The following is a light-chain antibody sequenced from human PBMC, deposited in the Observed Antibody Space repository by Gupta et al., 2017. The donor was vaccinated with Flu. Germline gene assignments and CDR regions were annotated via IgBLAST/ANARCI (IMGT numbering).Light chain of an antibody. V-gene: IGKV1-9*01. J-gene: IGKJ2*01. CDR1: QGFTRF. Sequence: PSFLSASVGDRVTITCRASQGFTRFLSWYQQKPVKAPKLLIYAASTVQSGVPSRFSGSGSVTEFTLTISILQPEDFATYYCQQLKYYPHTFGQGTKLEIK. CDR2: AAS. CDR3: QQLKYYPHT.